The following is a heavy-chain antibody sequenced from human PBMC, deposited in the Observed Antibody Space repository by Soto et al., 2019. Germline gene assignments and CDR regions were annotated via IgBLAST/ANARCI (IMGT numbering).Heavy chain of an antibody. D-gene: IGHD3-10*01. V-gene: IGHV1-18*01. CDR2: ISGYDGNT. J-gene: IGHJ4*02. Sequence: ASGKVSCKASCFTLNDVGVSWVRQAPGQGLEWMGWISGYDGNTNFAQKYEGRVTMTIDSSTSTAYMELRNLRSDDTAMYYCAREKWFGQTPFDSWGQGTLVTVSS. CDR1: CFTLNDVG. CDR3: AREKWFGQTPFDS.